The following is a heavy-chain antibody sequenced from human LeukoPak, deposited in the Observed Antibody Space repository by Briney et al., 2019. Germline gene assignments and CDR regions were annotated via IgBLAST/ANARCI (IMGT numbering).Heavy chain of an antibody. Sequence: PGGSLRLSCAASGFTFSTYSINWVRQAPGKGLEWVSCISSSSSHIFYADSVKGRFTISRDNAKNSVYLEMNSLRAEDTAVYYCARDRGEGYNSYWGQGTLVAVSS. CDR2: ISSSSSHI. D-gene: IGHD5-24*01. CDR1: GFTFSTYS. CDR3: ARDRGEGYNSY. V-gene: IGHV3-21*01. J-gene: IGHJ4*02.